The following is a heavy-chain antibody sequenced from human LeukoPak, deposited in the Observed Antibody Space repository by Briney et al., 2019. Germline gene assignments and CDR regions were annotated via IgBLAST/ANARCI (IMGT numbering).Heavy chain of an antibody. CDR3: ARDYGGSSPFDY. J-gene: IGHJ4*02. V-gene: IGHV3-48*04. CDR1: GFTFSSYG. D-gene: IGHD4-23*01. Sequence: TGGSLRLSCAASGFTFSSYGMSWVRQAPGKGLEWVSYISSSGSTIYYADSVKGRFTISRDNAKNSPYLQMNSLRAEDTAVYYCARDYGGSSPFDYWGQGTLVTVSS. CDR2: ISSSGSTI.